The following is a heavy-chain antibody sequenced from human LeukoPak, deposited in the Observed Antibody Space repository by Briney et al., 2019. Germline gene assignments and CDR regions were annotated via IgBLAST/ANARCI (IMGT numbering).Heavy chain of an antibody. CDR2: ISGSGVST. V-gene: IGHV3-23*01. Sequence: GGSLRLSCAASGFTFNNYAMTWVRQSPGKGLEWVSLISGSGVSTYYSDSVKGRFTISRDNSKNTLYLQMNSLRAEDTAVYYCAKADCSSTSCYFYYYYGMDVWGQGTTVTVSS. D-gene: IGHD2-2*01. CDR1: GFTFNNYA. CDR3: AKADCSSTSCYFYYYYGMDV. J-gene: IGHJ6*02.